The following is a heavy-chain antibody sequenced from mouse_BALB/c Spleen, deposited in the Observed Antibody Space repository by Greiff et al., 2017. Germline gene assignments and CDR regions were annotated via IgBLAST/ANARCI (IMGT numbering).Heavy chain of an antibody. CDR3: ARALLRLRYFDV. V-gene: IGHV5-4*02. CDR1: GFTFSDYY. J-gene: IGHJ1*01. Sequence: EVHLVESGGGLVKPGGSLKLSCAASGFTFSDYYMYWVRQTPEKRLEWVATISDGGSYTYYPDSVKGRFTISRDNAKNNLYLQMSSLKSEDTAMYYCARALLRLRYFDVWGAGTTVTVSS. CDR2: ISDGGSYT. D-gene: IGHD1-2*01.